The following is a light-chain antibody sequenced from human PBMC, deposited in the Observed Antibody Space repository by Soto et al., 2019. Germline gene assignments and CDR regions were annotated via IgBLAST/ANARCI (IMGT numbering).Light chain of an antibody. J-gene: IGLJ1*01. CDR2: KNN. Sequence: QPVLTQPPSASGTPGQRVTISCSGSSSNIGSYYVYWYQQLPGTAPKLLIYKNNQRPSGVPDRFSGSQSGTSASLAISGLRSEDEADYYCAAWDDSLSGPVLGTGTKLTVL. V-gene: IGLV1-47*01. CDR1: SSNIGSYY. CDR3: AAWDDSLSGPV.